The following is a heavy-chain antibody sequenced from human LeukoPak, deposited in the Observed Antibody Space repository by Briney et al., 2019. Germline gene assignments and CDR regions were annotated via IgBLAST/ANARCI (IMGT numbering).Heavy chain of an antibody. CDR2: ISSSSSYI. D-gene: IGHD3-16*01. CDR3: ARGGGYYGMDV. CDR1: GFTFSSYS. J-gene: IGHJ6*02. V-gene: IGHV3-21*01. Sequence: GGSLRLSCAASGFTFSSYSMNWVRQAPGKGLEWVSSISSSSSYIYHADSVKGRFTISRDNAKNSLYLQMNSLRAEDTAVYYCARGGGYYGMDVWDQGTTVTVSS.